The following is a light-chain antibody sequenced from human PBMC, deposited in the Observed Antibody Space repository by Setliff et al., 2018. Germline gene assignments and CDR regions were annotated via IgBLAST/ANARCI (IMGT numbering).Light chain of an antibody. Sequence: QSVLTQPRSVSGSPGQSVTISCTGTSSDVGGYNSVSWYQQHPDKPPKLIIYDVSTRPSGVPDRFSGSKSGNTASLTISGLQAEDEADYYCCSYGGTLDVFGTGTKGTV. CDR1: SSDVGGYNS. V-gene: IGLV2-11*01. J-gene: IGLJ1*01. CDR2: DVS. CDR3: CSYGGTLDV.